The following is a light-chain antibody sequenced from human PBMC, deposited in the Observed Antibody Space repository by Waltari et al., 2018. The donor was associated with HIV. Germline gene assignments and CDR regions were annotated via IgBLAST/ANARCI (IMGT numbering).Light chain of an antibody. J-gene: IGLJ3*02. Sequence: QPALTQPRSVSGSPGQSVTISCTGTSRDVGDYNYVSWYQQHPGKAPKLMIFDVNKRPAGVPDRFSGSKSGNTASLTISGLQAEDEADYYCCSYADDYTWVFGGGTKLTVL. CDR1: SRDVGDYNY. V-gene: IGLV2-11*01. CDR2: DVN. CDR3: CSYADDYTWV.